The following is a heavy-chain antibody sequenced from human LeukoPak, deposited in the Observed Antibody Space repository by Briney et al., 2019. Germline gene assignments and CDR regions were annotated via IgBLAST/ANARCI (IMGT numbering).Heavy chain of an antibody. CDR2: INADNGNT. J-gene: IGHJ5*02. V-gene: IGHV1-3*01. CDR1: GYTFTSYT. D-gene: IGHD6-19*01. CDR3: TRKSSGRDYNWFDP. Sequence: ASVKVSCNASGYTFTSYTMHWVRQAPGQRLEWMGWINADNGNTKYSQKFQGRVTITRDTSASTAYMELSSLISEDTAVYYCTRKSSGRDYNWFDPWGQGTLVTVSS.